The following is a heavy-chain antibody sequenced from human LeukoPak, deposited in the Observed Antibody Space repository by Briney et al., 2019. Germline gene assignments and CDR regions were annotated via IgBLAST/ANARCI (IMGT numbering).Heavy chain of an antibody. CDR2: ISGSGNTT. CDR1: QFTFSNYA. CDR3: AKASLVGARYYFDY. Sequence: GGSLRLSCAASQFTFSNYAMSWVRQAPGKGLEWVSAISGSGNTTYFGDSVKGRFTISRDNSKNTLYLQMNSLIADDTAVYYCAKASLVGARYYFDYWGQGTLVTVSS. D-gene: IGHD1-26*01. V-gene: IGHV3-23*01. J-gene: IGHJ4*02.